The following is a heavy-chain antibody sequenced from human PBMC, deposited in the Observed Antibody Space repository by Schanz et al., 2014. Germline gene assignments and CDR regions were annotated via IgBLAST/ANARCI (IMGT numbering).Heavy chain of an antibody. Sequence: DVQLLESGGGLVQPGGSLRLSCAASGFTFTNYAMSWVRQAPGKGLEWVSALSEGGGGTHYADSVRGRFTISSDSSKNALYLQMSSLRADDTAVYYCAKAADWPVTRFDPWGQGTLVIVSS. CDR2: LSEGGGGT. D-gene: IGHD3-9*01. CDR1: GFTFTNYA. V-gene: IGHV3-23*01. J-gene: IGHJ5*02. CDR3: AKAADWPVTRFDP.